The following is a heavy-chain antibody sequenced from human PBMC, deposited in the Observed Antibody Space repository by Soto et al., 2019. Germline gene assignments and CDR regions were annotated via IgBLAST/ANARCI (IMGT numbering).Heavy chain of an antibody. Sequence: TLSLTCAVYGGSFSGSYWGWIRQPPGKGLEWIGEITHSGSTNYNPSLKSRVTISVDTSKNQFSLKLSSVTAADTAVYYCTRPVRRGYSYGSHYYYGMDVWGQGTTVTVSS. CDR3: TRPVRRGYSYGSHYYYGMDV. J-gene: IGHJ6*02. V-gene: IGHV4-34*01. D-gene: IGHD5-18*01. CDR1: GGSFSGSY. CDR2: ITHSGST.